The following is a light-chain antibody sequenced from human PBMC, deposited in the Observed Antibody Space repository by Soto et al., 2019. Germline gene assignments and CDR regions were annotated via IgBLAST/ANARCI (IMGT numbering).Light chain of an antibody. J-gene: IGKJ1*01. CDR2: DAS. Sequence: EIVLTQSPGTLSLSPGERATLSCRASLSITSNFLAWYQQKPGQAPRLLLYDASNRATGIPDRFSGSGSGTDFSLTISRLEPEDFGVYYCRQYGSSVWTFGQGTRVEIK. CDR1: LSITSNF. V-gene: IGKV3-20*01. CDR3: RQYGSSVWT.